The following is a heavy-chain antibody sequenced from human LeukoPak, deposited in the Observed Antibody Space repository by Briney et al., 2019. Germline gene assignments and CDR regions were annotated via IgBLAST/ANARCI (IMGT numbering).Heavy chain of an antibody. D-gene: IGHD2-2*01. J-gene: IGHJ4*02. CDR1: GGSISSYN. V-gene: IGHV4-59*01. CDR3: AKAGGVYCSSTSCYVS. Sequence: AETLSLTCTASGGSISSYNWSWVRQPPGKGLEWIGYIYYSGSTNYNPSLKSRVTISVDTSKKQFSLKLISVTAADTAVYYCAKAGGVYCSSTSCYVSWREGTLVTVS. CDR2: IYYSGST.